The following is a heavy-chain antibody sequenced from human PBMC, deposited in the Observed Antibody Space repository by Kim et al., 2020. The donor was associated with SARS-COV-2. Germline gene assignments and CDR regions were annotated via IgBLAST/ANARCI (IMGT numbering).Heavy chain of an antibody. CDR3: ARGLEYYYYYGMDV. J-gene: IGHJ6*02. D-gene: IGHD1-1*01. CDR2: IYYSGST. V-gene: IGHV4-59*13. Sequence: SETLSLTCTVSGGSISSYYWSWIRQPPGKGLEWIGYIYYSGSTNYNPSLKSRVTISVDTSKNQFSLKLSSVTAADTAVYYCARGLEYYYYYGMDVWGQGTTVTVSS. CDR1: GGSISSYY.